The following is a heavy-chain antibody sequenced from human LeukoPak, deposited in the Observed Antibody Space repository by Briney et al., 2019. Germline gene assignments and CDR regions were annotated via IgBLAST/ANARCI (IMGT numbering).Heavy chain of an antibody. CDR2: IYYSGST. D-gene: IGHD2-15*01. V-gene: IGHV4-39*01. Sequence: SETLSLTCTVSGGSISSSSYYWGWIRHPPGKGLEWIGSIYYSGSTYYNPSLKSRVTISVDTSKNQFSLKLSSVTAADTAVYYCASLGCSGGSCYSVDSWGQGTLVTVSS. J-gene: IGHJ4*02. CDR1: GGSISSSSYY. CDR3: ASLGCSGGSCYSVDS.